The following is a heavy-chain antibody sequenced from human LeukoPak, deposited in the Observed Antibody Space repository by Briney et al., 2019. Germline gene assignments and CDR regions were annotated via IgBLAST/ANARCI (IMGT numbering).Heavy chain of an antibody. CDR2: IIPIFGTA. D-gene: IGHD2-15*01. Sequence: SVKVSCKASGGTFSSYAISWVRQAPGQGLEWMGGIIPIFGTANYAQKFQGRVTTTADESTSTAYMELSSLRSEDTAVYYCASSLGDLGYCSGGSCVNYFDYWGQGTLVTVSS. V-gene: IGHV1-69*13. J-gene: IGHJ4*02. CDR1: GGTFSSYA. CDR3: ASSLGDLGYCSGGSCVNYFDY.